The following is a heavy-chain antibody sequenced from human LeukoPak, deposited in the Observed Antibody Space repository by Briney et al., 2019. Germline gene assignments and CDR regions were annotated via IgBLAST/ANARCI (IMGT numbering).Heavy chain of an antibody. J-gene: IGHJ4*02. CDR3: ARYDDILTGDY. V-gene: IGHV1-2*02. CDR2: INPNSGGT. D-gene: IGHD3-9*01. Sequence: GWINPNSGGTNYAQKFQGRVTMTRDTSISTAYMELSRLRSDDTAVYYCARYDDILTGDYWGQGTLVTVSS.